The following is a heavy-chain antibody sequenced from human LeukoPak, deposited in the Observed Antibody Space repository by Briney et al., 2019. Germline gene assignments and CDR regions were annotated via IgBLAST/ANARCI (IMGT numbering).Heavy chain of an antibody. V-gene: IGHV3-11*06. J-gene: IGHJ4*02. CDR3: ARDIGMVRGVIITNHFDY. CDR2: ISSSSYT. Sequence: GGSLRLSCAASGFTFSDHYMSWIRQAPGKGLEWVSYISSSSYTVYADSVKGRFTISRDNAKSSLYLQMNSLRAEDTAVYCCARDIGMVRGVIITNHFDYWGQGTPVTVSS. D-gene: IGHD3-10*01. CDR1: GFTFSDHY.